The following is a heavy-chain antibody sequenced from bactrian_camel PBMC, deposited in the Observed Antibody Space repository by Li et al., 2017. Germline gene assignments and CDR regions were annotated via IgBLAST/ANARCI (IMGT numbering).Heavy chain of an antibody. CDR3: AADPRRGRTLTDSWSY. CDR2: IANDGQE. V-gene: IGHV3S53*01. CDR1: QYIASFYC. J-gene: IGHJ4*01. D-gene: IGHD6*01. Sequence: HVQLVESGGGSVQAGGSLILSCASSQYIASFYCMAWFRQAPGKKREGVATIANDGQENYRNSVKGRFKISKDNDKNTLYLQMNSLKPEDTAMYYCAADPRRGRTLTDSWSYWGQGTQVTVS.